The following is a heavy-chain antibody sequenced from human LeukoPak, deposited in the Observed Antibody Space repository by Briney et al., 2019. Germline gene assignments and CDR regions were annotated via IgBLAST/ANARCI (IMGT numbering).Heavy chain of an antibody. V-gene: IGHV3-7*01. Sequence: PGGSLRLSCAASGFTFSSYWMSWVRQAPGKGLEWVANIKQDGSEKYYVDSVKGRFTISRDNAKNSLYLQMNSLRAEDTAVYYCARDLTVRCSGGSCYSAFDYWGQGTLVTASS. J-gene: IGHJ4*02. CDR3: ARDLTVRCSGGSCYSAFDY. CDR1: GFTFSSYW. D-gene: IGHD2-15*01. CDR2: IKQDGSEK.